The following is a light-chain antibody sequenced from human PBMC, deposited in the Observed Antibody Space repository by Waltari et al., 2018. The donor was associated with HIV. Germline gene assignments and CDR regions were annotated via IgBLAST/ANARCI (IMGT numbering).Light chain of an antibody. Sequence: QSVLTQPDSVSGSPGPSVTISCTGTSSDFGFDKCVSWYQPNPGKAPTLIIYEVSSRPSGVSDRFSGSKSGNTASLTISGLQNEDEADYFCTSYTTSDTLRFGGGTKVTVL. J-gene: IGLJ3*02. CDR1: SSDFGFDKC. CDR3: TSYTTSDTLR. V-gene: IGLV2-14*03. CDR2: EVS.